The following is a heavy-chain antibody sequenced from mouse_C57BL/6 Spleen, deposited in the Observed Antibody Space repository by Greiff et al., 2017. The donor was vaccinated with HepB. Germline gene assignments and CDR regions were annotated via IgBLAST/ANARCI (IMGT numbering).Heavy chain of an antibody. CDR2: IYPRSGNT. V-gene: IGHV1-81*01. J-gene: IGHJ1*03. D-gene: IGHD1-1*01. CDR3: ARRAPFTTVVATDWYFDV. CDR1: GYTFTSYG. Sequence: QVQLQQSGAELARPGASVKLSCKASGYTFTSYGLSWVKQRTGQGLEWIGEIYPRSGNTYYNGKFKGKATLTADNSSSTAYMELRSLTSEDSAVYFCARRAPFTTVVATDWYFDVWGTGTTVTVSS.